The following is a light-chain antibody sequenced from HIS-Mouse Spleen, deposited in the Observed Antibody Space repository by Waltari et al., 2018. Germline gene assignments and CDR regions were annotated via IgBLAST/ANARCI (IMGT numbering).Light chain of an antibody. CDR3: QTWGPVV. CDR1: SGHSNYA. Sequence: QLVLTQSPSASASLGASVKLTCTLSSGHSNYAIAWHQQQPEKGPGYLMKLNSDGSHSKGDGIPDRFSGSSSGAARYLTISSLQSEDEADYYCQTWGPVVFGGGTKLTVL. CDR2: LNSDGSH. V-gene: IGLV4-69*01. J-gene: IGLJ2*01.